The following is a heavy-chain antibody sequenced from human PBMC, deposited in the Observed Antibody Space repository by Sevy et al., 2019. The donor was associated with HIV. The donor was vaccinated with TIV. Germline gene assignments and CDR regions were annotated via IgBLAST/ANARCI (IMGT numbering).Heavy chain of an antibody. D-gene: IGHD3-16*01. CDR2: SIPMFGTT. CDR3: ARGSVVITFDGAFDY. V-gene: IGHV1-69*13. J-gene: IGHJ4*02. CDR1: GGSFSNYA. Sequence: ASVKVSCKASGGSFSNYAITWVRQAPGQGLEWMGGSIPMFGTTDYAQKFQGRVTITADESKSTAYMELSSLRSEDTAVYYCARGSVVITFDGAFDYWGLGTLVTVSS.